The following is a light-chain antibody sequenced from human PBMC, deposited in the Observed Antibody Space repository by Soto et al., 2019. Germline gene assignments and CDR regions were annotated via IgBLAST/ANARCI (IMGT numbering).Light chain of an antibody. CDR1: SSDVGAYNY. CDR3: NSYTSATTYV. CDR2: DVS. Sequence: QSALAQPPSVSGSPGQSITISCTGTSSDVGAYNYDSWYQQYPGEAPKVIIYDVSHRPAGVSNRFSGSKSGNTASLTISGLQTQDEADYYCNSYTSATTYVFGTGTKVTVL. J-gene: IGLJ1*01. V-gene: IGLV2-14*01.